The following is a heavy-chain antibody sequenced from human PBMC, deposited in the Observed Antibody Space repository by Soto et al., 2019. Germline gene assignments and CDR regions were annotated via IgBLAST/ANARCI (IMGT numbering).Heavy chain of an antibody. D-gene: IGHD3-9*01. CDR1: GGSISSSSYY. Sequence: QLQLQESGPGLVKPSETLSLTCTVSGGSISSSSYYWGWIRQPPGKGLEWIGSIYYSGSTYYNPSLKSRVTISVDTSKNQFSLKLSSVTAADTAVYYCARLNPGLRYFDWLFTDPWGQGTLVTVSS. V-gene: IGHV4-39*01. CDR3: ARLNPGLRYFDWLFTDP. J-gene: IGHJ5*02. CDR2: IYYSGST.